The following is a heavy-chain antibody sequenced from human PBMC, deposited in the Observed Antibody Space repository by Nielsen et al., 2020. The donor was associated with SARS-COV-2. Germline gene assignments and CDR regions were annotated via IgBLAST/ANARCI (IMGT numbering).Heavy chain of an antibody. V-gene: IGHV3-11*01. Sequence: SLKISCAASGFIFSDSYMSWIRQAPGQGLEWISYINSDGTVYYADSVKGRFTISRDNAKNALYLQMNSVRAEDTAVYYCAREVPSGDSSAFDYWGRGTMVTVSS. D-gene: IGHD3-22*01. CDR2: INSDGTV. J-gene: IGHJ4*03. CDR1: GFIFSDSY. CDR3: AREVPSGDSSAFDY.